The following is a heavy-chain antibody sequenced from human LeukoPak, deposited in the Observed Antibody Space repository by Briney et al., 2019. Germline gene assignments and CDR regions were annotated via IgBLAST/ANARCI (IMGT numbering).Heavy chain of an antibody. D-gene: IGHD6-13*01. J-gene: IGHJ4*02. CDR1: GGSISSGGYS. CDR2: IYHSGTT. Sequence: PSQTLSPTHAVAGGSISSGGYSWSWIRQPPGQGLEWIGEIYHSGTTYYNPSLKTRVPISVDRSKNQFSLRLSSVTPADTAVYYWARVTSGYSSSWYFDYWGQGTLVTVSS. CDR3: ARVTSGYSSSWYFDY. V-gene: IGHV4-30-2*01.